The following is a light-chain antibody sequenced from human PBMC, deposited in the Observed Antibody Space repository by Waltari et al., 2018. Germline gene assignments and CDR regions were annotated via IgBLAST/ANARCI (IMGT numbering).Light chain of an antibody. CDR1: SSDVGSYNL. CDR2: EGS. Sequence: TQPASVSGSPGQSITISCTGTSSDVGSYNLVSWYQQHPGKAPKLMIYEGSKRPSGVSNRFSGSKSGNTASLTISGLQAEDEADYYCCSYTAGSTWVFGGGTKLTVL. V-gene: IGLV2-23*01. J-gene: IGLJ3*02. CDR3: CSYTAGSTWV.